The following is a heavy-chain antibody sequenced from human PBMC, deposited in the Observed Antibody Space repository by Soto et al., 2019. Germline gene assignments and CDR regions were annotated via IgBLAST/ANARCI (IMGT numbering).Heavy chain of an antibody. J-gene: IGHJ6*02. Sequence: EVQLVESGGGLVQPGGSLRLSCAASGFTLSSYDIHWVRQATGEGLAWVSGIGSGGDTHYADSVKGRFIISREDGKTSLYLQMNNMMGWYTAGYYCTKKASRTGREVWGQGATVTVSS. CDR3: TKKASRTGREV. CDR2: IGSGGDT. V-gene: IGHV3-13*01. D-gene: IGHD1-26*01. CDR1: GFTLSSYD.